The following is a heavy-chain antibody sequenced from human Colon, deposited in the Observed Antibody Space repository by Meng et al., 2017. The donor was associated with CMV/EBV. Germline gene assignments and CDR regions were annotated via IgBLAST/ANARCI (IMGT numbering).Heavy chain of an antibody. J-gene: IGHJ4*02. CDR3: ATISGGDFDF. V-gene: IGHV1-2*02. CDR1: GYTFTGYF. D-gene: IGHD3-10*01. CDR2: LNPNSGDT. Sequence: VQLGQSGAEVKKPGASVKVSCKPSGYTFTGYFMFWVRQAPGQGLEWMGSLNPNSGDTNSAQKFHGRLTMTRDTSIHTAYMELGSLRSDDTAVYYCATISGGDFDFWGQGTLVTSPQ.